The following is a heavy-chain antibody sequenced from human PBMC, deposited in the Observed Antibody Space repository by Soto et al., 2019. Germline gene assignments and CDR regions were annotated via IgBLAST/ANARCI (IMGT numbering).Heavy chain of an antibody. CDR1: GGSITTAGYS. J-gene: IGHJ6*02. V-gene: IGHV4-30-2*01. D-gene: IGHD3-3*02. Sequence: KPSETLSLTCTVSGGSITTAGYSWSWIRQPPGKALEWIGYVYHTGNAYPKPSLKSRVTISLDRSKNQFSLKMTSVTAADTALYYCDSRPFYYYGLDVWGQGTTVTVSS. CDR3: DSRPFYYYGLDV. CDR2: VYHTGNA.